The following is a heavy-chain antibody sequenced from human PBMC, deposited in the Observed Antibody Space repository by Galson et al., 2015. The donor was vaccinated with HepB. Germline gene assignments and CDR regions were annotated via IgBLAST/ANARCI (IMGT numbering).Heavy chain of an antibody. CDR3: ARFMSGYSSSWLDY. D-gene: IGHD6-13*01. CDR2: ISTSSGYI. Sequence: SLRLSCAASGFTFSLYSMNWVRQAPGKGLEWVSYISTSSGYIYYADAVKGRFTISSDNAKNSLYLQMNSLTAEDTAVYFCARFMSGYSSSWLDYWGQGTLVTVSS. CDR1: GFTFSLYS. J-gene: IGHJ4*02. V-gene: IGHV3-21*01.